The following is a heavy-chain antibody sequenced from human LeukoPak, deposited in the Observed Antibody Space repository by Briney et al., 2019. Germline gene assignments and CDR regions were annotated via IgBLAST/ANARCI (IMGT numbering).Heavy chain of an antibody. Sequence: GGSLRLSCAASGFTVSSNYMSWVRQAPGKGLEWVSVIYSGGSTYYADSVKGRFTISRDNSKNTLYLQMNSLRAEDTALYYCAKDPNGDYVGAFDMWGQGTMVTVSS. CDR2: IYSGGST. CDR3: AKDPNGDYVGAFDM. V-gene: IGHV3-66*01. CDR1: GFTVSSNY. D-gene: IGHD4-17*01. J-gene: IGHJ3*02.